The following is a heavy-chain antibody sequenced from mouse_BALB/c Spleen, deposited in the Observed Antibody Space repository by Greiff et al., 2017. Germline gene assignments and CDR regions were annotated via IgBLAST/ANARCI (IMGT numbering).Heavy chain of an antibody. CDR3: ARGRTYYGNLYYAMDY. J-gene: IGHJ4*01. CDR1: GFTFSDYY. Sequence: EVQLVESGGGLVQPGGSRKLSCAASGFTFSDYYMYWVRQTPEKRLEWVATISDGGSYTYYPDSVKGRFTISRDNAKNNLYLQMSSLKSEDTAMYYCARGRTYYGNLYYAMDYWGQGTSVTVSS. V-gene: IGHV5-4*02. D-gene: IGHD2-10*01. CDR2: ISDGGSYT.